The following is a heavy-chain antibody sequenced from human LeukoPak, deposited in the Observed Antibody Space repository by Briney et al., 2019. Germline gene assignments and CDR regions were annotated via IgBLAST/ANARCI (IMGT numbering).Heavy chain of an antibody. CDR3: ARDRDAPMTDFDY. CDR1: GFTFSSYG. CDR2: ISTSSSTI. V-gene: IGHV3-48*02. Sequence: GGSPRLSCAASGFTFSSYGMNWVRQAPGKGLEWVSYISTSSSTIYYADSVKGRLTISRDNAKNSLYLQMNSLRDEDTAVYYCARDRDAPMTDFDYWGERWLVTVSS. D-gene: IGHD2-21*02. J-gene: IGHJ4*02.